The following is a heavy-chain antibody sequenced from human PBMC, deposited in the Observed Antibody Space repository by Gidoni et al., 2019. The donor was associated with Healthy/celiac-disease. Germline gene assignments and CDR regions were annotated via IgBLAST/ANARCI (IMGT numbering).Heavy chain of an antibody. D-gene: IGHD1-26*01. Sequence: QVQLVQSAAAVKKPGASVKVSCKASGYTFTGYYMHWVRQAPGQGLEWMGWINPNSGGTNYAQKFQGRVTMTRDTSISTAYMELSRLRSDDTAVYYCARELIVGATAIDYWGQGTLVTVSS. CDR3: ARELIVGATAIDY. J-gene: IGHJ4*02. V-gene: IGHV1-2*02. CDR1: GYTFTGYY. CDR2: INPNSGGT.